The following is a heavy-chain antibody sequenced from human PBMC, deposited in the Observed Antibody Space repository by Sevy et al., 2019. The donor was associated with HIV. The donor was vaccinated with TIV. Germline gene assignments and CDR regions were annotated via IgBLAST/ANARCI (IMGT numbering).Heavy chain of an antibody. CDR1: GFIFSNVW. J-gene: IGHJ4*02. CDR2: IKSKTDGGTT. D-gene: IGHD2-21*01. V-gene: IGHV3-15*01. Sequence: GSLRLSCAASGFIFSNVWMSWVRQAPGKGLEWVGHIKSKTDGGTTDYAAPVKGRFTISRDDSKNTLFLQMTSLKTEDTAVYYCTTGGSILQHWGQGILLTVSS. CDR3: TTGGSILQH.